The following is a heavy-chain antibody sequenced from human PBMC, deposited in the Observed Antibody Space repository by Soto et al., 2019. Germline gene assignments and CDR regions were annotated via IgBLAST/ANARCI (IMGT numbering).Heavy chain of an antibody. D-gene: IGHD3-9*01. Sequence: SETLSLTCAVYGGSFSGYYWSWIRQPPGKXLEWIGEINHSGSTNYNPSLKSRVTISVDTSKNQFSLKLSSVTAADTAVYYCARGPLRYFDWLPYYYGMDVWGQGTTVTVSS. V-gene: IGHV4-34*01. CDR3: ARGPLRYFDWLPYYYGMDV. CDR2: INHSGST. J-gene: IGHJ6*02. CDR1: GGSFSGYY.